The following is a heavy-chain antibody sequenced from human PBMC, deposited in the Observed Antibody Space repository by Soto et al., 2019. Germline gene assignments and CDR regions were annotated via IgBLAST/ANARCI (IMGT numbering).Heavy chain of an antibody. CDR2: IYYSGST. J-gene: IGHJ4*02. V-gene: IGHV4-59*01. CDR1: DGSISSYY. CDR3: ARDRVAYSSSWYFDY. D-gene: IGHD6-13*01. Sequence: KTSETLSLTCTVSDGSISSYYWSWIRQPPGKGLEWIGYIYYSGSTNYNPSLKSRVTISVDTSKNQFSLKLSSVTAADTAVYYCARDRVAYSSSWYFDYWGQGTLVTVSS.